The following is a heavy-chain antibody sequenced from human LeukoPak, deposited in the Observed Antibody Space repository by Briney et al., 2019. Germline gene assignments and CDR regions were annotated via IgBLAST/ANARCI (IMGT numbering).Heavy chain of an antibody. D-gene: IGHD6-19*01. CDR1: GYTFTSYY. CDR3: ARDSASRVFYSSGWYD. V-gene: IGHV1-46*04. CDR2: INPSGSST. Sequence: ASVKVSCKASGYTFTSYYMHWVRQAPGQGLEWMGIINPSGSSTSYAQKLQGRVTMTRDTSTSTVYMELSSLRSEDTAVYYCARDSASRVFYSSGWYDWGQGTLVTVSS. J-gene: IGHJ4*02.